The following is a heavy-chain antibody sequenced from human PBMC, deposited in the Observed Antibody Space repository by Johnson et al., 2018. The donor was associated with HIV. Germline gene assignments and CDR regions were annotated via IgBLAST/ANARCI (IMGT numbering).Heavy chain of an antibody. CDR3: ARTRHYYEAFDI. CDR2: IWYDGSNK. CDR1: GLTFSSYG. V-gene: IGHV3-30*19. Sequence: QVQLVESGGGVVQPGRSLRLSCAASGLTFSSYGMHWVRQAPGKGLEWVAVIWYDGSNKYYADSVKGRFTISRDNSKNTLYLQMNSLRAEDTAVYYCARTRHYYEAFDIWGQGTMVTVSS. D-gene: IGHD3-10*01. J-gene: IGHJ3*02.